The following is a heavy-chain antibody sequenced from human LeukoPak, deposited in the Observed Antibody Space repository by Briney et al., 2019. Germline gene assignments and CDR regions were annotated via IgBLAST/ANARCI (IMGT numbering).Heavy chain of an antibody. D-gene: IGHD2-2*01. J-gene: IGHJ6*04. CDR3: AKALPSAARYYYYGMDV. CDR2: IKEDGSEK. Sequence: PGRSLRLSCAASGFTFSSYAMHWVRQAPGKGLEWVANIKEDGSEKYYVDSVKGRFTISRDNARNSLYLQMNSLRAEDTAVYYCAKALPSAARYYYYGMDVWGKGTTVTVSS. V-gene: IGHV3-7*03. CDR1: GFTFSSYA.